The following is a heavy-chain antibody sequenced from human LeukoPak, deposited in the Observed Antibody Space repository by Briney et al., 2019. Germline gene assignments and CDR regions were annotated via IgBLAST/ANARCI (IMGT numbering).Heavy chain of an antibody. CDR3: AKAIGYGSGSYYEYNWFDP. CDR2: ISGSGGST. J-gene: IGHJ5*02. Sequence: PGGSLRLSCAASGFSFSSYAMSWVRQAPGKGREWVSAISGSGGSTYYADSVKGRFTISRDNSKNTLYLQMNSLRAEDTAVYFCAKAIGYGSGSYYEYNWFDPWGQGTLVTVSS. D-gene: IGHD3-10*01. V-gene: IGHV3-23*01. CDR1: GFSFSSYA.